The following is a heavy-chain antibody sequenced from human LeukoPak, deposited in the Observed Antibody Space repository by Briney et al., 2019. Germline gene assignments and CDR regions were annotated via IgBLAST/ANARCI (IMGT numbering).Heavy chain of an antibody. CDR2: IGAYNGNT. CDR3: ARDTNYFDY. D-gene: IGHD1-26*01. CDR1: GYTFTSYG. Sequence: ASVKVSCKASGYTFTSYGISWVRQAPGQGLEWMGWIGAYNGNTNYAQKLQARVTLPTDTSTSTTYMELRSLRSDDTAVDYCARDTNYFDYWGQGTPVTVSS. J-gene: IGHJ4*02. V-gene: IGHV1-18*01.